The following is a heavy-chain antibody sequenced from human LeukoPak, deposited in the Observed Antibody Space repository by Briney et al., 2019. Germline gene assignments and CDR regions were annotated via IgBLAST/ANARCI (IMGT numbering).Heavy chain of an antibody. J-gene: IGHJ4*02. V-gene: IGHV4-4*09. D-gene: IGHD1-7*01. CDR3: ARLGGNWNYRVPFFDC. CDR2: IYTSGIT. Sequence: SETLSLTCTVSGDSISSFYWTWIRQPPGKGLEWIGNIYTSGITKYSPSLKSRVTISVDTSKSQFSLKLKSVTAADTAVYYCARLGGNWNYRVPFFDCWGQGTLVTVSS. CDR1: GDSISSFY.